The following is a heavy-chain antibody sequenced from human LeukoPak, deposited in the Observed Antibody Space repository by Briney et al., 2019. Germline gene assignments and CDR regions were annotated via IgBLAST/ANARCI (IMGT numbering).Heavy chain of an antibody. J-gene: IGHJ4*02. CDR1: GFTFSSYS. V-gene: IGHV3-21*01. CDR3: ARALSIAAQYYFDY. Sequence: SGGSLRLSCAASGFTFSSYSMNWVRQAPGKGLEWVSSISSSSSYIYYADSVKGRFTISRDNAKNSLYLQMNSLRAEDTAVYYCARALSIAAQYYFDYWGQGTLVTVSS. CDR2: ISSSSSYI. D-gene: IGHD6-6*01.